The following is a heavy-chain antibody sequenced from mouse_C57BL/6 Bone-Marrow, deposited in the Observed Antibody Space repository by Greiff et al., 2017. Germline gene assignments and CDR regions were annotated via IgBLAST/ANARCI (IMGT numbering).Heavy chain of an antibody. V-gene: IGHV5-12*01. CDR1: GFTFSDYY. CDR2: ISNGGGST. CDR3: ARTTMSASHCYFDV. J-gene: IGHJ1*03. D-gene: IGHD2-4*01. Sequence: EVKLMESGGGLVLPGGSLKLSCAASGFTFSDYYMYWVRQTPEKRLECVAYISNGGGSTYYPDTVKGRFTISSDNAKNSLYLQMSRLKSEDTAMYYWARTTMSASHCYFDVWGTGTTVTVSS.